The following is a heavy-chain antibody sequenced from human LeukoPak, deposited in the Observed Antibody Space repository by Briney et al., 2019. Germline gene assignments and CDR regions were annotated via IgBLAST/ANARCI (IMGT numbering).Heavy chain of an antibody. Sequence: GASVKVSCKASGYTFTGYYMHWVRQAPGQGLEWMGWINPNSGGTNYAQKFQGRVTMTRDTSISTAYMELSRLRSDDTAVYYCARGRHRIAARADWFDPWGQGTLVTVSS. D-gene: IGHD6-6*01. V-gene: IGHV1-2*02. CDR1: GYTFTGYY. CDR3: ARGRHRIAARADWFDP. J-gene: IGHJ5*02. CDR2: INPNSGGT.